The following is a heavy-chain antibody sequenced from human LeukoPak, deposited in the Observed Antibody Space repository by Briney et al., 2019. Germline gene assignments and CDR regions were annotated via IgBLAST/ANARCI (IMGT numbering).Heavy chain of an antibody. CDR2: INAGNGNT. CDR3: ARDQFSDKYYYYGMDV. Sequence: ASVKVSCKASGYTFTSYAMHWVRQAPGQRLEWMGWINAGNGNTKYSQKFQGRVTITRDTSASTAYMELSSLRSEDTAVYYCARDQFSDKYYYYGMDVWGQGTTVTVSS. V-gene: IGHV1-3*01. D-gene: IGHD3-3*01. J-gene: IGHJ6*02. CDR1: GYTFTSYA.